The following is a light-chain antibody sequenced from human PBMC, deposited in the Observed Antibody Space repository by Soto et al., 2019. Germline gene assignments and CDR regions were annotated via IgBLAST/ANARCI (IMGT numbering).Light chain of an antibody. J-gene: IGKJ4*01. CDR2: DAS. V-gene: IGKV1-5*01. Sequence: DIQMTQSPSTLSASVGDRVTITCRASQTSSNCLAWYQQKPGNAPKLLIYDASSLESGVPSRFSGSGSATEFTITISSLQPDDFATYYCEHYQSDPVTFGGATKMDIK. CDR1: QTSSNC. CDR3: EHYQSDPVT.